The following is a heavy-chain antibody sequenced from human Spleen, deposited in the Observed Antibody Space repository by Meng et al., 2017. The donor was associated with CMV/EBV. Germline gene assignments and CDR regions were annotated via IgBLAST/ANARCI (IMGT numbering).Heavy chain of an antibody. CDR2: ISDDGSDK. CDR3: ARDFLDGYNYPLDF. V-gene: IGHV3-30*04. CDR1: GFPFSSYA. D-gene: IGHD5-24*01. Sequence: ASGFPFSSYARHWVRQAPGKGLEWVAVISDDGSDKFYTDSVNGRFTISRDNSKNTLYLQMNSLRGEDTAVFYCARDFLDGYNYPLDFWGQGTLVTVSS. J-gene: IGHJ4*02.